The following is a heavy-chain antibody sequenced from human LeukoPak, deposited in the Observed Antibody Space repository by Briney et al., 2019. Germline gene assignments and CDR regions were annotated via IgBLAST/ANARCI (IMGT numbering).Heavy chain of an antibody. D-gene: IGHD3-3*01. CDR1: GGTFSSYA. V-gene: IGHV1-69*05. CDR2: IIPIFGTA. CDR3: ATSNFGVVIIPNTYNWFDP. Sequence: SVEVSCKASGGTFSSYAISWVRQAPGQGLEWMGRIIPIFGTANYAQKFQGRVTITTDESTSTAYMELSSLRSEDTAVYYCATSNFGVVIIPNTYNWFDPWGQGTLVTVSS. J-gene: IGHJ5*02.